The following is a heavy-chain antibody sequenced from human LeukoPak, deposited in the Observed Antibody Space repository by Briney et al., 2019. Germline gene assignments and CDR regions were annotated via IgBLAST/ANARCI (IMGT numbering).Heavy chain of an antibody. J-gene: IGHJ4*02. CDR2: ISGSGGST. Sequence: GGSLRLSCAASGFTVSSNYMSWVRQAPGKGLEWVSAISGSGGSTYYADSVKGRFTISRGNSKNTLYMQMNSLRAEDTAVYYCAKLEAWTTVTGSGVDYWGQGTLVTVSS. D-gene: IGHD4-17*01. CDR1: GFTVSSNY. CDR3: AKLEAWTTVTGSGVDY. V-gene: IGHV3-23*01.